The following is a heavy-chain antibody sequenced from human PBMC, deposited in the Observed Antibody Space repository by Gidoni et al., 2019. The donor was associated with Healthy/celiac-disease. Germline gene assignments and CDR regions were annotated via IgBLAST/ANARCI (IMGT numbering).Heavy chain of an antibody. CDR1: GYRCTSYW. J-gene: IGHJ6*03. CDR3: ARRGVAAAGDWPRLYYYYYMDV. CDR2: IDPSDSYT. D-gene: IGHD6-13*01. V-gene: IGHV5-10-1*03. Sequence: EVQLVFSGAEVKKHGEALRISCKGSGYRCTSYWNSWVRQMPGKGLEWMGRIDPSDSYTNYSPSVQGHVTISAAKSLRTAYLQWSSLKASDTAMYYCARRGVAAAGDWPRLYYYYYMDVWGKGTTVTVSS.